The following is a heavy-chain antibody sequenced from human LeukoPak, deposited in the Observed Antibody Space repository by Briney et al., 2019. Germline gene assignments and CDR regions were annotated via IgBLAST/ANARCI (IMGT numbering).Heavy chain of an antibody. Sequence: GGSLRLSCAASGFTFSSYSMNWVRQAPGKGLEWVSYISSSSSTIYYADSVKGRFTISRDNAKNSLYLQMNSLRAEDTAVYYCARDLYDSSGYYRGGYWGQGTLVTVSS. CDR3: ARDLYDSSGYYRGGY. CDR1: GFTFSSYS. D-gene: IGHD3-22*01. CDR2: ISSSSSTI. V-gene: IGHV3-48*04. J-gene: IGHJ4*02.